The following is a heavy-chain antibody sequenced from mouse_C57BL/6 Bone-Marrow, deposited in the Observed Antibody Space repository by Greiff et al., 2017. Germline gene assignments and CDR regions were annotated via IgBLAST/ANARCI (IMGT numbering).Heavy chain of an antibody. D-gene: IGHD1-1*01. CDR2: IYPRSGNT. CDR1: GYTFTSYG. V-gene: IGHV1-81*01. Sequence: QVQLQQSGAELARPGASVKLSCKASGYTFTSYGISWVKQRTGQGLEWIGEIYPRSGNTYYNEKFKGKATLTADKSSSTAYMELRSLTSEDSAVYFCARGYGSKYYYAMDYWGQGTSVTVSS. CDR3: ARGYGSKYYYAMDY. J-gene: IGHJ4*01.